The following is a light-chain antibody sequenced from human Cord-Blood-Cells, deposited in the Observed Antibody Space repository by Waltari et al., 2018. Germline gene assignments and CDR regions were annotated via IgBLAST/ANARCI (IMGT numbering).Light chain of an antibody. CDR1: QSISSW. CDR3: QQYNSYPRT. J-gene: IGKJ1*01. CDR2: NAS. Sequence: DIQLTQSPYTLSASVGDSVTITCRASQSISSWLAWYQQKPGKAPKLLIYNASSLESGVPSRFSGSGSGTEFTLTISSLQPDDFATYYCQQYNSYPRTFGQGTKVEIK. V-gene: IGKV1-5*03.